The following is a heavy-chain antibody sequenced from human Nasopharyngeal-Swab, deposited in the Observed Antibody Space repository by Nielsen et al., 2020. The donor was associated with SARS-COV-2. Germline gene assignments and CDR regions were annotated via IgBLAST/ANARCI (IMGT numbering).Heavy chain of an antibody. J-gene: IGHJ6*02. Sequence: GGTLRLTCAASGVTFSNYNMNWVRQAPGKGQERGSSIISSTTYIYYADSVKGRFTISRDNAKNSLYLQMNSLRAEDTAVYYCARDGLDYDFWSAYFMDFGGQGTTVTVSS. CDR3: ARDGLDYDFWSAYFMDF. CDR2: IISSTTYI. D-gene: IGHD3-3*01. V-gene: IGHV3-21*01. CDR1: GVTFSNYN.